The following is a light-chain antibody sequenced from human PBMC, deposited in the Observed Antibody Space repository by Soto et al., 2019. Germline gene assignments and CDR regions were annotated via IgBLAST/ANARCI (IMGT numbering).Light chain of an antibody. CDR1: SSNIGGNS. CDR2: DDN. Sequence: QSALTQPPSVSAAPGQKVTISCSGSSSNIGGNSVSWYQQLPGTAPKLLIYDDNKRPLGIPDRFSGSKSGTSATLGITGFQTGDEADYYCGSWDSSLSAYVFGTGTKVTVL. CDR3: GSWDSSLSAYV. V-gene: IGLV1-51*01. J-gene: IGLJ1*01.